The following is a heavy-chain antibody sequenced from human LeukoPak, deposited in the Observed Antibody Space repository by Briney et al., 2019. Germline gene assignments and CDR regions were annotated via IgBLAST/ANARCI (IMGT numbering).Heavy chain of an antibody. CDR2: IYYSGST. CDR1: GGSISSYY. D-gene: IGHD6-13*01. Sequence: SETLSLTCTVSGGSISSYYWSWIRQPPGKGLEWIGYIYYSGSTNCNPSLKSRVTISVDTSKNQFSLKLSSVTAADTAVYYCARNPGIAAAGNGGFDYWGQGTLVTVSS. CDR3: ARNPGIAAAGNGGFDY. V-gene: IGHV4-59*01. J-gene: IGHJ4*02.